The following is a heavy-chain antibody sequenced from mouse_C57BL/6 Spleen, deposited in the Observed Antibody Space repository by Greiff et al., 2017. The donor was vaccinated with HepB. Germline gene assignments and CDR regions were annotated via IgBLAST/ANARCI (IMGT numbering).Heavy chain of an antibody. CDR2: IDPSDSYT. V-gene: IGHV1-59*01. D-gene: IGHD2-2*01. CDR3: ARYDGYPRAMDY. J-gene: IGHJ4*01. Sequence: QFQLQQPGAELVRPGTSVKLSCKASGYTFTSYWMHWVKQRPGQGLEWIGVIDPSDSYTNYNQKFKGKATLTVDTSSSTAYMQLSSLTSEDSAVYYCARYDGYPRAMDYWGQGTSVTVSS. CDR1: GYTFTSYW.